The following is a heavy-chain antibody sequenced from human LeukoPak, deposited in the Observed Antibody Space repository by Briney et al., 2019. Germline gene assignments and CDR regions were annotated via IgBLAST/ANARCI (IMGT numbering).Heavy chain of an antibody. Sequence: PGGSLRLSCAASGFCFSDTYMSWLRQAPGKGLEWIAYIATGGYTLDYADSVRGRFTVSRDNAKNSLYLQMNSLRVEDTAVYYCATSSFYGQLWGQGTLVTVSS. CDR2: IATGGYTL. V-gene: IGHV3-11*01. J-gene: IGHJ1*01. CDR3: ATSSFYGQL. CDR1: GFCFSDTY. D-gene: IGHD2/OR15-2a*01.